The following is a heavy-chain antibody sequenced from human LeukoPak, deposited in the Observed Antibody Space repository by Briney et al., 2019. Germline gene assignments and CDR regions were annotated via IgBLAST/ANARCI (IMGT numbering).Heavy chain of an antibody. Sequence: GGSLRLSCAASGFTFSDYYMSWIRQAPGKGLEWASYISSSGSTIYYADSVKGRFTISRDNAKNSLYLQMNSLRAEDTAVYYCASAHMGNYYDSSGYYFWHYFDYWGQGTLVTVSS. J-gene: IGHJ4*02. V-gene: IGHV3-11*04. D-gene: IGHD3-22*01. CDR3: ASAHMGNYYDSSGYYFWHYFDY. CDR2: ISSSGSTI. CDR1: GFTFSDYY.